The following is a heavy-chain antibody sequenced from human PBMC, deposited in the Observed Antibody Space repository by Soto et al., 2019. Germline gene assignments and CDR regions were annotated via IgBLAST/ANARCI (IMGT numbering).Heavy chain of an antibody. V-gene: IGHV4-59*01. CDR3: AREGAVYCSSTSCYNYYGLDV. CDR1: GGSISTYY. Sequence: QVQLQESGPGLVKPSETLSLTCTVSGGSISTYYWSWIRQPPGKGLEWIGYFYYSGSTNYNPSLKSRVTMSVDTSKNQFSLKLSSVTAADTAVYYCAREGAVYCSSTSCYNYYGLDVW. CDR2: FYYSGST. J-gene: IGHJ6*01. D-gene: IGHD2-2*02.